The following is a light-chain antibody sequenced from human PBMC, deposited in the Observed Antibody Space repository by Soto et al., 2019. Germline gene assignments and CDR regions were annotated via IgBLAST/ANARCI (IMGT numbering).Light chain of an antibody. CDR2: DVS. V-gene: IGLV2-11*01. J-gene: IGLJ1*01. Sequence: SVLTQPRSVSGSPGQSVTISCTGTSSDVGAYDYVSWYQQHPGKAPKLMIYDVSKRPSGVPDRFSGSKSGNTASLTISGLQAEDEADYYCCSYAGSYASDYVFGAGTKVTVL. CDR1: SSDVGAYDY. CDR3: CSYAGSYASDYV.